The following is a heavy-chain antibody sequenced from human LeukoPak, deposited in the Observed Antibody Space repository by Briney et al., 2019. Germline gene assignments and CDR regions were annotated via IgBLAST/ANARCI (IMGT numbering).Heavy chain of an antibody. CDR1: GGSISSHY. CDR3: ARMPIYCSSTSCSPSPLDY. Sequence: SETLSLTCTVSGGSISSHYWSWIRQPPGKGLEWIGYIYYSGSTNYNPSLKSRVTISVDTSKNQFSLKLSSVTAADTAVYYCARMPIYCSSTSCSPSPLDYWGQGTLVTVSS. D-gene: IGHD2-2*01. V-gene: IGHV4-59*11. J-gene: IGHJ4*02. CDR2: IYYSGST.